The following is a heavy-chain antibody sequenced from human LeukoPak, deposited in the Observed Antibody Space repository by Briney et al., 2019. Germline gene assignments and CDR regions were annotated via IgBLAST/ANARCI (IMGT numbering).Heavy chain of an antibody. J-gene: IGHJ6*02. Sequence: GGSLRLSCAASGFTFSNYAMSWVRQAPGKGLQWVSTISSSGGSTYYADSVKGRFTISRDNSKNTLFLQMNSLRVEDTAVYYCAKDLEAAAANGRYSYYFGMDVWGQGTTVTVSS. CDR3: AKDLEAAAANGRYSYYFGMDV. CDR1: GFTFSNYA. D-gene: IGHD6-25*01. CDR2: ISSSGGST. V-gene: IGHV3-23*01.